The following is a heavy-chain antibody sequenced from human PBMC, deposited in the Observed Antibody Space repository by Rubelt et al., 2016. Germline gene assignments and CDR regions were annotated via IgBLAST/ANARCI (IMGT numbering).Heavy chain of an antibody. D-gene: IGHD1-7*01. CDR1: GGSISSSSYY. Sequence: QLQLQESGPGLVKPSETLSLTCTVSGGSISSSSYYWGWIRQPPGKGLEWIGSIYYSGSTYYNPSLESRVTISVDTSKNQFALKLSSVTAADTAVYYCARVRRGITGTTENKHFDYWGQGTLVTVSS. CDR3: ARVRRGITGTTENKHFDY. J-gene: IGHJ4*02. CDR2: IYYSGST. V-gene: IGHV4-39*07.